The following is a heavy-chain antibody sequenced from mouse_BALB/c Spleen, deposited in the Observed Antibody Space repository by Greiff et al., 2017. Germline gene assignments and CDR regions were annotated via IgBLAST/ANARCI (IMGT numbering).Heavy chain of an antibody. J-gene: IGHJ2*01. CDR1: GFAFSSYD. CDR3: ARGYYDYDGGFDY. D-gene: IGHD2-4*01. Sequence: EVQGVESGGGLVKPGGSLKLSCAASGFAFSSYDMSWVRQTPEKRLEWVAYISSGGGSTYYPDTVKGRFTISRDNAKNTLYLQMSSLKSEDTAMYYCARGYYDYDGGFDYWGQGTTLTVSS. V-gene: IGHV5-12-1*01. CDR2: ISSGGGST.